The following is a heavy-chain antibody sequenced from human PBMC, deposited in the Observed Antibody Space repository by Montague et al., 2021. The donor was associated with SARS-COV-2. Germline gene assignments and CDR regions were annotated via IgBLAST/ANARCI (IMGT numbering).Heavy chain of an antibody. D-gene: IGHD5-12*01. Sequence: ETLSLTCTVSGGSISSYYWSWIRQPPGKGLEWIGCIYYSGSTNYNPSLKSRVTISVDTSQNQFSLKLSSVTAADTAVYYCARHELELAPGLSGDDGFDYWGQGTLVTVSS. CDR2: IYYSGST. CDR3: ARHELELAPGLSGDDGFDY. J-gene: IGHJ4*02. V-gene: IGHV4-59*08. CDR1: GGSISSYY.